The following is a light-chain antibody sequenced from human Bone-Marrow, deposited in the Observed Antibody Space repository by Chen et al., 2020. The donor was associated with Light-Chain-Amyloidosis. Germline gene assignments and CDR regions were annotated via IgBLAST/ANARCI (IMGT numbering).Light chain of an antibody. CDR1: SLRTYY. V-gene: IGLV3-19*01. J-gene: IGLJ2*01. CDR2: GKN. Sequence: SSELTQDPAVSVALGQTVRITCQGDSLRTYYPSWYQQNPGQAPGLLIYGKNNRPSGIPDRFSGASSGNTASLTITGAQAEDEADYYYSSRDSRGTDEVIFGGGTKLTVL. CDR3: SSRDSRGTDEVI.